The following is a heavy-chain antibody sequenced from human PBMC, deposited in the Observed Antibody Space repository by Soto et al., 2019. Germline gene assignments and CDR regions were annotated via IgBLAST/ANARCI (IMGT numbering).Heavy chain of an antibody. J-gene: IGHJ5*02. CDR2: IYDSGST. V-gene: IGHV4-59*01. CDR3: ARVRIYLLTGVSSGTLELIRFDP. D-gene: IGHD3-9*01. CDR1: GRSLSGYS. Sequence: SEILSLTRPLYGRSLSGYSCSWVRPPPGKGLGWVGYIYDSGSTNYNPSLKSRVTISVDTSNNLFSLKLSSVTAADTAVYYCARVRIYLLTGVSSGTLELIRFDPWGQGTLVTVSS.